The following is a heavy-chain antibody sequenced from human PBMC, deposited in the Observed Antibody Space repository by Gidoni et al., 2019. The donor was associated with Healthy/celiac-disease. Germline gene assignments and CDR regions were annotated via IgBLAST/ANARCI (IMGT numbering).Heavy chain of an antibody. CDR3: ARPRRGGFDY. CDR1: GGSFSGYY. J-gene: IGHJ4*02. CDR2: INHSGST. V-gene: IGHV4-34*01. D-gene: IGHD2-15*01. Sequence: QVQLQQWGAGLLKPSETLSLTCAVYGGSFSGYYWSWIRQPPGKGLEWIGEINHSGSTNYNPLLKSRVTISVDTSKNQFSLKLSSVTAADTAVYYCARPRRGGFDYWGQGTLVTVSS.